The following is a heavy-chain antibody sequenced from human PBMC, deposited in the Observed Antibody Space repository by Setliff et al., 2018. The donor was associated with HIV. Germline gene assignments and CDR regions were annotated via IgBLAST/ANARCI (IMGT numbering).Heavy chain of an antibody. CDR3: ARVPSSGWYGGHHYMDV. J-gene: IGHJ6*03. Sequence: SETLSLTCTVSGGSISSGSYYWSWIRQPAGKGLEWIGRIYTSGSINYNPSLKSRVTISGDSSKNQVSLMLSSVTAADTAVYFCARVPSSGWYGGHHYMDVWGKGAAVTVSS. V-gene: IGHV4-61*02. D-gene: IGHD6-19*01. CDR2: IYTSGSI. CDR1: GGSISSGSYY.